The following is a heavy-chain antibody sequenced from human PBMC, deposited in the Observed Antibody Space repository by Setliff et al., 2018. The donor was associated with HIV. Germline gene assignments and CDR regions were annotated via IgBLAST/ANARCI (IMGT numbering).Heavy chain of an antibody. V-gene: IGHV4-39*02. Sequence: PSETLSLTCTVSGDSINSGTYYWGWIRQPPGKGLEWIGTIHYTGNTYHNPSLKSRVTISVEASKNQISLKLTAVTAADSAVYYCAREGDGIDFWGQGTLVTVSS. J-gene: IGHJ4*02. D-gene: IGHD2-21*02. CDR1: GDSINSGTYY. CDR3: AREGDGIDF. CDR2: IHYTGNT.